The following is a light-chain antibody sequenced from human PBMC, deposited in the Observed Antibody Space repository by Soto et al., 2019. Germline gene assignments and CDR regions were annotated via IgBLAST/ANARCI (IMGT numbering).Light chain of an antibody. CDR1: QNITKY. J-gene: IGKJ1*01. Sequence: DIQMTQSPSSLSASVGDRVTITCRASQNITKYLTWYQQKPGKAPKLLVYAASTLQSGVPSRFSGSGSGTEFTLTISCLQPEDFASYYCLQSYNNFWTFGQGTKVDLK. CDR2: AAS. V-gene: IGKV1-39*01. CDR3: LQSYNNFWT.